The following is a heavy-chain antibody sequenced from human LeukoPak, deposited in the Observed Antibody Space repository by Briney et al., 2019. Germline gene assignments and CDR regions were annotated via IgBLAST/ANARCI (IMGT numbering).Heavy chain of an antibody. Sequence: QPGGSLRLSCAASGLTFSSYWMNWVRQAPGKGLEWVSRLNSDGSSTSYAYSVKGRFTISRDNAKNTLYLQMNSLRAEDTAVYYCVRGGYSVSVSFDYWGQGTLVTVSS. V-gene: IGHV3-74*01. CDR1: GLTFSSYW. D-gene: IGHD3-10*01. CDR3: VRGGYSVSVSFDY. J-gene: IGHJ4*02. CDR2: LNSDGSST.